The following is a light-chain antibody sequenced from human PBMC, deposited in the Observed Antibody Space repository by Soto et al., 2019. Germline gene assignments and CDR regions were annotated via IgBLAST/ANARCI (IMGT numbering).Light chain of an antibody. CDR3: QKYNSAPQT. J-gene: IGKJ4*01. CDR2: AAS. V-gene: IGKV1-27*01. CDR1: QSISSW. Sequence: GDGVTITCRASQSISSWLAWYQQKPGKVPKLLIYAASTLQSGVPSRFSGSGSGTDFTLTISSLQPEDVATYYCQKYNSAPQTFGGGTKVDIK.